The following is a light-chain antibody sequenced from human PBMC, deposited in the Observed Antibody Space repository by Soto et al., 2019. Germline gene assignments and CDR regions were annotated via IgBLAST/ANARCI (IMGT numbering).Light chain of an antibody. CDR3: QQYDVSPIT. V-gene: IGKV3D-15*01. CDR1: QSIRST. J-gene: IGKJ5*01. CDR2: DAS. Sequence: EVVMTQSPATLSVSPGERATLSCRASQSIRSTLAWYQQKRGQAPRLVIFDASSRATGIPERFSGSGSGTDFTLTITRLEPEDFAVYFCQQYDVSPITFGLGTRLEIK.